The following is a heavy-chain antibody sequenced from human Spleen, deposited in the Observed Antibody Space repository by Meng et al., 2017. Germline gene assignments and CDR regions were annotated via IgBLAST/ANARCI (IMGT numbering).Heavy chain of an antibody. CDR3: ARRYCSGGSCYPDY. J-gene: IGHJ4*02. CDR2: VNAGNGNT. CDR1: GYTFTTYK. Sequence: QVQLVQSGAEVKKPGASVKVSCKASGYTFTTYKIYWVRQVPGQRPEWMGWVNAGNGNTEYSEKFRGRVTMTRDRSATTAYMELSRLRSEDTALYYCARRYCSGGSCYPDYWGQGTLVTVSS. D-gene: IGHD2-15*01. V-gene: IGHV1-3*01.